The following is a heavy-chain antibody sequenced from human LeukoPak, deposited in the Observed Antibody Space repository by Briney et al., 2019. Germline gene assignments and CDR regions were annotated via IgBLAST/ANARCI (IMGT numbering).Heavy chain of an antibody. CDR3: AKDAQRGFDYSNSLDK. J-gene: IGHJ4*02. D-gene: IGHD4-11*01. Sequence: GRSLRLSCATSGFTFSHYGMHWVRQAPGRGLEWVAVIWSDGTNTYYGDPVKGRFTISRDNFQRTVYLQMNSLRAEDTAVYYCAKDAQRGFDYSNSLDKWGQGTLVTVSS. CDR2: IWSDGTNT. CDR1: GFTFSHYG. V-gene: IGHV3-33*06.